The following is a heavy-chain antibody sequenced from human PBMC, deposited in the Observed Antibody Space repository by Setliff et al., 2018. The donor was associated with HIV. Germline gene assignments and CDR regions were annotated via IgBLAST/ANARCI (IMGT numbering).Heavy chain of an antibody. CDR2: IYASGT. V-gene: IGHV4-4*07. CDR1: GISLTSHY. CDR3: AREGLWNCRGGTCNDGLDI. D-gene: IGHD2-15*01. J-gene: IGHJ3*02. Sequence: SETLSLTCAVSGISLTSHYWNWIRLPAGKGLEWIGRIYASGTNYNPSLKSRVTMSLDTSKRQFSLKLTSVTAAETAVYYCAREGLWNCRGGTCNDGLDIWGQGTKVTVSS.